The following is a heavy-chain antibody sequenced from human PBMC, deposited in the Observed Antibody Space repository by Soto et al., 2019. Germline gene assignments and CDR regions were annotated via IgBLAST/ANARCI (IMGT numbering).Heavy chain of an antibody. D-gene: IGHD3-3*01. Sequence: EVQLVESGGGLVQPGGSLRLSCEASEFTFSNYSMTWVRKAPGKGLEWVSYISSSSSTIYSADSVKGRFTISRDNAKNSLYLQMNSLRAEDTAVYYCASGYDSDYWGQGTLVTVSS. J-gene: IGHJ4*02. V-gene: IGHV3-48*01. CDR3: ASGYDSDY. CDR1: EFTFSNYS. CDR2: ISSSSSTI.